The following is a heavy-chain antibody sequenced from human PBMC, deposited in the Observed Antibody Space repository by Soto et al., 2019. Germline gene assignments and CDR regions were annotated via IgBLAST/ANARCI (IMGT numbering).Heavy chain of an antibody. CDR3: ARGNDWKSSTFDI. D-gene: IGHD2-21*01. Sequence: QVQLQESGPGLVKPSETLSLTCTVAGGSLTDHYWNWFRQSPGRGLQWIGYVYYSGATSYNPSLTSRVTMTVDTSKNQFSLKLRSVTAADTAVYFRARGNDWKSSTFDIWGQGTMVSVSS. CDR1: GGSLTDHY. V-gene: IGHV4-59*11. CDR2: VYYSGAT. J-gene: IGHJ3*02.